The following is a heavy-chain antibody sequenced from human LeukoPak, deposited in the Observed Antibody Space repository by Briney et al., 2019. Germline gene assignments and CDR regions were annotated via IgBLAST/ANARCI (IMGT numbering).Heavy chain of an antibody. J-gene: IGHJ4*02. CDR2: IYYSGST. CDR3: ARHYGT. V-gene: IGHV4-39*01. CDR1: GGSISGSSYY. D-gene: IGHD1-26*01. Sequence: SETLSLTCTVSGGSISGSSYYWGWLRQPPGKGLEWIGSIYYSGSTYYNPSLKSRVTISVDTSKIQFSLKLNSVTATDTAVYCCARHYGTWGQGTLVTVSS.